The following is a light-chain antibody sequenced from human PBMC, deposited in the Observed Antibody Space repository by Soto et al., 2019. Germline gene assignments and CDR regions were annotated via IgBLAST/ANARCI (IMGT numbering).Light chain of an antibody. J-gene: IGKJ4*01. CDR2: PAS. V-gene: IGKV1-39*01. Sequence: DIQMTQSPSSLSASVGDRVTISGRASQYIGSHLSWYRQKPGEAPMLLIYPASTLQSGVPSRFSGSGSATDFSLTISSLQPEDFATFYCQQTYSIPLTFGGGTKVEIK. CDR1: QYIGSH. CDR3: QQTYSIPLT.